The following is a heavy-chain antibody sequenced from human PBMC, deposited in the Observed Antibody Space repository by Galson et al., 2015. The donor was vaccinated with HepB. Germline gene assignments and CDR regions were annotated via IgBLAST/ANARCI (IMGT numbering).Heavy chain of an antibody. CDR2: ISYDGSNK. D-gene: IGHD3-22*01. CDR1: GFTFSSYA. Sequence: SLRLSCAASGFTFSSYAMHWVRQAPGKGLEWVAVISYDGSNKYYADSVKGRFTISRDNSKNTLYLQMNSLRAEDTAVYYCARKYDSSGYYYFGYFDYWGQGTLVTVSS. CDR3: ARKYDSSGYYYFGYFDY. V-gene: IGHV3-30*04. J-gene: IGHJ4*02.